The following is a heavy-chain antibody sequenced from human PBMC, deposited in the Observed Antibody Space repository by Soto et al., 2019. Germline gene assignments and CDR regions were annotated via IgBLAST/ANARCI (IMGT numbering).Heavy chain of an antibody. CDR3: AGVDTAMVSAFDI. CDR1: GYSISSGYY. CDR2: IYHSGST. D-gene: IGHD5-18*01. V-gene: IGHV4-38-2*01. Sequence: NPSETLSLTCAVSGYSISSGYYWGWIRQPPGKGLEWIGSIYHSGSTYYNPSLKSRVTISVDTSKNQFSLKLSSVTAADTAVYYCAGVDTAMVSAFDIWSQGTMVTVSS. J-gene: IGHJ3*02.